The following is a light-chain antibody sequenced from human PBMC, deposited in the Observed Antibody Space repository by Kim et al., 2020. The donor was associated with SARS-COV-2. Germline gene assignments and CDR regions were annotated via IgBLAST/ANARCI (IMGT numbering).Light chain of an antibody. V-gene: IGKV1-27*01. CDR1: QGITNS. CDR2: AAS. J-gene: IGKJ1*01. CDR3: QKYNSAPWT. Sequence: GDRVTITCRASQGITNSLAWYQQXPGRVPQLLIYAASALQSGVPSRFSGSGSGTDFILTISSLQPEDVATYYCQKYNSAPWTFGQGTKV.